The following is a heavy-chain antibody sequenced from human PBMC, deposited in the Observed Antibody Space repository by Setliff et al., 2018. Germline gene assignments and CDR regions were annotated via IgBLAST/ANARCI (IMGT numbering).Heavy chain of an antibody. J-gene: IGHJ4*02. CDR2: IYYSGST. Sequence: SETLSLTCTVSGGSISSSSYYWGWIRQPPGKGLEWIGSIYYSGSTYYNPSLKSRVTISVDTSKNQFSLKLSSVTAADTAVYYCASEPSSGWYHYWGQGTLVTVSS. CDR1: GGSISSSSYY. D-gene: IGHD6-19*01. CDR3: ASEPSSGWYHY. V-gene: IGHV4-39*01.